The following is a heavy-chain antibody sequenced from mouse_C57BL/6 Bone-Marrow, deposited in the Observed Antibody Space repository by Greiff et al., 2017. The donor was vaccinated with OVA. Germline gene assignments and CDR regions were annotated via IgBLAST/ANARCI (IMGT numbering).Heavy chain of an antibody. J-gene: IGHJ2*01. CDR3: ARGSLLRYPHFDY. CDR1: GYSITSGYY. Sequence: DVKLQESGPGLVKPSQSLSLTCSVTGYSITSGYYWNWIRQFPGNKLEWMGYISYDGSNNYNPSLKNRISITRDTSKNQFFLKLNSVTTEDTATYYCARGSLLRYPHFDYWGQGTTLTVSS. CDR2: ISYDGSN. D-gene: IGHD1-1*01. V-gene: IGHV3-6*01.